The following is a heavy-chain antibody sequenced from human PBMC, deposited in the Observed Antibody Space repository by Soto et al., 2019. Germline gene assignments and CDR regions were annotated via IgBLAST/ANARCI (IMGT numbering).Heavy chain of an antibody. CDR3: ARGVEMATIIDF. V-gene: IGHV1-3*01. J-gene: IGHJ4*02. D-gene: IGHD5-12*01. CDR2: INVGNGHT. Sequence: ASVKVSCKASGYTFTSYAMHWVRQAPGQRLEWMGWINVGNGHTKYSQKFQDRVTITRDTSASTAYMELSSLRSEDTAVYYCARGVEMATIIDFWGQGTLVTVSS. CDR1: GYTFTSYA.